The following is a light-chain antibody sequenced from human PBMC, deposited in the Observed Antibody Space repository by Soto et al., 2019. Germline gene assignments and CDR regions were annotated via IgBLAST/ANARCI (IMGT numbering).Light chain of an antibody. CDR3: AAWDDSLNGQGFYV. Sequence: QSVLTQSPSASGPPGQRVTISCSGSNSNIGSNFGLNNVFWYQQLPGAAPKLLIFRNDQRPPGVPDRFSASKSGTSASLAISGLQSEDEADYYCAAWDDSLNGQGFYVFGTGTKVTVL. CDR2: RND. CDR1: NSNIGSNFGLNN. J-gene: IGLJ1*01. V-gene: IGLV1-44*01.